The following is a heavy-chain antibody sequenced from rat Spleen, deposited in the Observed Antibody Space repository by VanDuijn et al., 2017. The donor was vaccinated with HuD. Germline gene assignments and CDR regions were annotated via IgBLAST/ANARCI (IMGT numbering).Heavy chain of an antibody. V-gene: IGHV5-58*01. CDR1: GFTFSGYW. J-gene: IGHJ2*01. CDR3: TRVENYGPPDY. D-gene: IGHD1-11*01. Sequence: EVQLVETGGGLVQPGRSLKLSCLASGFTFSGYWMYWIRQAPGKGLEWVASISTGDDDTYYRDSVKGRFTISRDDEESTLYLQMDSLRSEDTATYYCTRVENYGPPDYWGQGVMVTVS. CDR2: ISTGDDDT.